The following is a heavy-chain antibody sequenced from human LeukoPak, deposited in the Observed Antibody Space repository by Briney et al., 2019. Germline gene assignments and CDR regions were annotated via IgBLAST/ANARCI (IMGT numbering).Heavy chain of an antibody. J-gene: IGHJ4*02. CDR3: ARQYSGYDRRLDY. D-gene: IGHD5-12*01. V-gene: IGHV3-64*01. CDR2: ISSNGGST. CDR1: GFTFSSYA. Sequence: PGGSLRLSCAASGFTFSSYAMHWVRQAPGKGLEYVSAISSNGGSTYYANSVKGRFTISRDNSKNTLYLQMGSLRAEDMAVYYCARQYSGYDRRLDYWGRGTLVTVSS.